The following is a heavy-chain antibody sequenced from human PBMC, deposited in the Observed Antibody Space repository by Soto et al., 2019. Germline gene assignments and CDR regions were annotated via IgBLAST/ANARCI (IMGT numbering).Heavy chain of an antibody. CDR2: MFTDVSTT. CDR3: VRGNTGYGNFDS. D-gene: IGHD5-12*01. J-gene: IGHJ4*02. V-gene: IGHV3-74*01. CDR1: GLSFSGFW. Sequence: PGGSLRLSCAASGLSFSGFWMHWVRQAPGKGLVWVSRMFTDVSTTYYADSVKGRFTISRDNAKSTLYLQMNSLRDEDTAVYYCVRGNTGYGNFDSWGQGTLVTVSS.